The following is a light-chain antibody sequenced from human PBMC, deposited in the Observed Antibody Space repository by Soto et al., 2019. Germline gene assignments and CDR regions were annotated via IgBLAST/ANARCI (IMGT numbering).Light chain of an antibody. CDR1: SSNIGSNY. Sequence: QSMLTQPPSASGTPGQRVTISCSGSSSNIGSNYVYWYQQLPGTAPKLLTYRNNQRPSGVPDRFSGSKSGTSASLAISGLRSEDEADYYCAAWDDSLSGRIFGGGTKLTVL. V-gene: IGLV1-47*01. CDR3: AAWDDSLSGRI. J-gene: IGLJ2*01. CDR2: RNN.